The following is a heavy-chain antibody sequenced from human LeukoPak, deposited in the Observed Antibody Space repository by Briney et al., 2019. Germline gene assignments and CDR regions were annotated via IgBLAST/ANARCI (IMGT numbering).Heavy chain of an antibody. J-gene: IGHJ4*02. V-gene: IGHV3-23*01. Sequence: CGSLRLSRASSGFTFSSYALSWVGQAPGRRLEGVSAISGSGGSTYYADSVKGRFTISRDNSKNTLYLQMNSQRAEDTVVYYCAKLDQQHLVRDPIPYYFDYGGQGTLVTVSS. CDR3: AKLDQQHLVRDPIPYYFDY. CDR1: GFTFSSYA. D-gene: IGHD6-13*01. CDR2: ISGSGGST.